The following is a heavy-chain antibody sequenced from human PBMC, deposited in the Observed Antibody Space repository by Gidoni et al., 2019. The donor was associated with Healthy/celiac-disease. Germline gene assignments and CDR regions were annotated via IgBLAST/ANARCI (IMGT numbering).Heavy chain of an antibody. CDR3: ARGRDVDFWSGYYSPNWFDP. D-gene: IGHD3-3*01. CDR1: GYTFTSYD. CDR2: MNPNSGNT. J-gene: IGHJ5*02. V-gene: IGHV1-8*01. Sequence: QVQPVQSGAEVKNPGALVKVSSKAPGYTFTSYDIIWARQATGQGLELMGWMNPNSGNTSYAQKFQGRVTMTRNTSRSTAYMELSSLRSEDTAVYYCARGRDVDFWSGYYSPNWFDPWGQGTLVTVSS.